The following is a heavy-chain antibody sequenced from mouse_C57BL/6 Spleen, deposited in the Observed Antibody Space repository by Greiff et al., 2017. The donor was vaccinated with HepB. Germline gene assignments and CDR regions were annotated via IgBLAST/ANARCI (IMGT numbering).Heavy chain of an antibody. Sequence: QVQLQQSGAELVRPGASVKLSCKASGYTFTDYYINWVKQRPGQGLEWIARIYPGSGNTYYNEKFKGKATLTAEKSSSTAYMQLSSLTSEDSAVYFCARSPPAYAMDYWGQGTSVTVSS. CDR2: IYPGSGNT. CDR3: ARSPPAYAMDY. V-gene: IGHV1-76*01. J-gene: IGHJ4*01. CDR1: GYTFTDYY.